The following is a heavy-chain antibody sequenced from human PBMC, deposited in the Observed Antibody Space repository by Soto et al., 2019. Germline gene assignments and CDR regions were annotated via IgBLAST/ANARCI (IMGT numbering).Heavy chain of an antibody. D-gene: IGHD3-22*01. V-gene: IGHV3-33*01. Sequence: VQLVESGGGVVQPGRSLRLSCAASGFTFSSYGMHWVRQAPGKGLEWVAVIWYDGSNKYYADSVKGRFTISRDNSKNTLYLQMNSLRAEDTAVYYCARDRPTKITMIVVGLCMDVWGQGTTVTVSS. CDR1: GFTFSSYG. J-gene: IGHJ6*02. CDR3: ARDRPTKITMIVVGLCMDV. CDR2: IWYDGSNK.